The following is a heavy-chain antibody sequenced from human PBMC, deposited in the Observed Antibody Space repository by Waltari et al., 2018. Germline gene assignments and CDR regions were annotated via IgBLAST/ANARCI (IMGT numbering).Heavy chain of an antibody. CDR3: ARDPTLFGVRQNYFDS. D-gene: IGHD3-3*01. Sequence: VQLVESGGGVVKPGRSLSLSWAASGSTFIQYDMHWVRPAPGKGLEWVASINQDGETNYVASVKGRFTISRDNAKKSLVLLLNNLRADDSGIYYCARDPTLFGVRQNYFDSWGQGTPVTVSS. CDR1: GSTFIQYD. CDR2: INQDGET. J-gene: IGHJ4*02. V-gene: IGHV3-7*01.